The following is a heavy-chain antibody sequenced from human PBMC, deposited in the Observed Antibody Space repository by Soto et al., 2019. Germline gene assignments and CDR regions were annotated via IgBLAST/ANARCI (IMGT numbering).Heavy chain of an antibody. D-gene: IGHD4-17*01. Sequence: HPGGSLRLSCAASGFTFSSYSMNWVRQAPGKGLEWVSYISSSSSTIYYADSVKGRFTISRDNAKNSLYLQMNSLRDEDTAVYYCARDFGDYLYYYYGMDVWGQGTTVTVSS. J-gene: IGHJ6*02. CDR3: ARDFGDYLYYYYGMDV. V-gene: IGHV3-48*02. CDR2: ISSSSSTI. CDR1: GFTFSSYS.